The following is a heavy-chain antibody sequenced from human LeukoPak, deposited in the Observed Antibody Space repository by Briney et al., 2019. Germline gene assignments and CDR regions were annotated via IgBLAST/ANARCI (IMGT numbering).Heavy chain of an antibody. CDR3: AKGGYYYDSSGNDY. CDR2: IRYDGSNK. J-gene: IGHJ4*02. CDR1: GFTFSSYG. V-gene: IGHV3-30*02. D-gene: IGHD3-22*01. Sequence: QPGGSLRLSCAAPGFTFSSYGMHWVRQAPGKGLEWVAFIRYDGSNKYYADSVKGRFTISRDNSKNTLYLQMNSLRAEDTAVYYCAKGGYYYDSSGNDYWGQGTLVTVSS.